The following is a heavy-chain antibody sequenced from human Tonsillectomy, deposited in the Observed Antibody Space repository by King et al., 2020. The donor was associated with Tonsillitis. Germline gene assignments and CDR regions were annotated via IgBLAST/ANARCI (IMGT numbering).Heavy chain of an antibody. CDR2: IWYVGSNK. CDR3: AREGSMYSSGWYYFDY. D-gene: IGHD6-19*01. J-gene: IGHJ4*02. CDR1: GFTFSSYG. V-gene: IGHV3-33*08. Sequence: QLVQSGGGVVQPGRSLRLSCSASGFTFSSYGVHWVRQAPGTGLEWVAVIWYVGSNKYYADSVKGRFTISRDNSKNTLYLQMNSLRAEDTAVYYRAREGSMYSSGWYYFDYWGQGTLVTVSS.